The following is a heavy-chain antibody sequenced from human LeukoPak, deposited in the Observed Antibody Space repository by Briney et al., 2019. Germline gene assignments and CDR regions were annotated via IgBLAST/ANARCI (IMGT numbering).Heavy chain of an antibody. D-gene: IGHD3-22*01. Sequence: NPSETLPLTCTVSGYSVSTGYYWGWIRQPPGKGLEWIGSIHHSGSSYYSPSLKSRVTMSVDIPKNQFSLKLSSVTAADTAVYYCARSLERYYDGSGYSVWDQGTTVTVSS. CDR2: IHHSGSS. J-gene: IGHJ6*02. CDR3: ARSLERYYDGSGYSV. CDR1: GYSVSTGYY. V-gene: IGHV4-38-2*02.